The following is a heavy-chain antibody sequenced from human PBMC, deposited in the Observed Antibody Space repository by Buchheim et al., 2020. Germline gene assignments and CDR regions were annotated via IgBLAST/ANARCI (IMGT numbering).Heavy chain of an antibody. Sequence: QVQLVESGGGVVQPGRSLRLSCAASGFTFSGYDMHWVRQAPGKGLERVAIISYDGSDKYYADSVKGRFTISRDNSKNTLYLQMSSLRAEDTAVYYCARRRDGYRDWGQGTL. CDR1: GFTFSGYD. CDR3: ARRRDGYRD. J-gene: IGHJ4*02. D-gene: IGHD5-24*01. V-gene: IGHV3-30*03. CDR2: ISYDGSDK.